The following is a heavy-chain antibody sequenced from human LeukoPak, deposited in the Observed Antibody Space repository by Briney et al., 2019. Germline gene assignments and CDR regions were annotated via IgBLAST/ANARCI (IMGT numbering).Heavy chain of an antibody. J-gene: IGHJ5*02. D-gene: IGHD3-10*01. CDR2: INHSGST. CDR3: ARGWGFMVRGEDGPFGP. V-gene: IGHV4-34*01. CDR1: GGSFSGYY. Sequence: SETLSLTCAVYGGSFSGYYWSWIRQPPGKGLEWIGEINHSGSTNYNPSLKSRVTISVDTSKNQFSLKLSSVTAADTAVYYCARGWGFMVRGEDGPFGPWGQGTLVTVSS.